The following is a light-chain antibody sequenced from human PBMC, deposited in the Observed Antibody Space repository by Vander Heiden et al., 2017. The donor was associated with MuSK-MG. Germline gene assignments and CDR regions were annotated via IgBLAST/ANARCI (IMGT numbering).Light chain of an antibody. J-gene: IGKJ1*01. CDR1: QSISSW. CDR3: QQYNSYSRGT. CDR2: KAY. Sequence: DIQMTQTPSTLSASVGDRVTITCRASQSISSWLAWYQQKPGKAPKLLIYKAYSLESGVPSRFSGSGSGTEFTLTISSLQPDDFATYDCQQYNSYSRGTFGQGTKVEIK. V-gene: IGKV1-5*03.